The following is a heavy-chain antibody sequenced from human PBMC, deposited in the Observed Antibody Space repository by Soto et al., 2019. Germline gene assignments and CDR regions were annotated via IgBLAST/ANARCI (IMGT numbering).Heavy chain of an antibody. CDR3: AANYYDSSGYYYALFGY. D-gene: IGHD3-22*01. CDR2: IIPIFGTA. Sequence: SVKVSCKASGGTFSSYAISWVRQAPGQGLEWMGGIIPIFGTANYAQKFQGRVTITADKSTSTAYMELSSLRSEDTAVYYCAANYYDSSGYYYALFGYWGQGTLVTVSS. CDR1: GGTFSSYA. V-gene: IGHV1-69*06. J-gene: IGHJ4*02.